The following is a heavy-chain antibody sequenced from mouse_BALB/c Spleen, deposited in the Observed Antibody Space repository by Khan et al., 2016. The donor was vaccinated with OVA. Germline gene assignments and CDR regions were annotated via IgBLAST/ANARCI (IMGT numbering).Heavy chain of an antibody. J-gene: IGHJ2*01. D-gene: IGHD1-2*01. CDR1: GYSITSGYG. V-gene: IGHV3-2*02. CDR2: ISYSGRT. CDR3: ARTARIKY. Sequence: EVQLQESGPGLVKPSQSLSLTCTVTGYSITSGYGWNWIRQFPGNKLEWMGYISYSGRTNYNPSLNSRISITRDTSKNQFFLQLNSVTTEDTATYYCARTARIKYWGQGTTLTVSS.